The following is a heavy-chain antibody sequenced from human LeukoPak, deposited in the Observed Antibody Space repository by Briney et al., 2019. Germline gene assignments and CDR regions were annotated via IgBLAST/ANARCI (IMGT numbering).Heavy chain of an antibody. V-gene: IGHV3-30*01. CDR3: ARDQPYSSSWYGWFFDP. CDR1: GFTFSSYA. J-gene: IGHJ5*02. Sequence: PGGSLRLYCAASGFTFSSYAMHWVRQAPGKGLEWVAVISYDGSNKYYADSVKGRFTISRDNSKNTLYLQMNSLRAEDTAVYYCARDQPYSSSWYGWFFDPWGQGTLVTVSS. D-gene: IGHD6-13*01. CDR2: ISYDGSNK.